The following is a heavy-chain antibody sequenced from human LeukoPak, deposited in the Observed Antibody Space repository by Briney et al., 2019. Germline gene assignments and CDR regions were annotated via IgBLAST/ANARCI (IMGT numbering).Heavy chain of an antibody. CDR2: IIPIFGTA. CDR3: AKGLVRFDPCFDL. V-gene: IGHV1-69*13. J-gene: IGHJ2*01. D-gene: IGHD6-6*01. CDR1: GGTFSSYA. Sequence: GASVKVSCKASGGTFSSYAISWVRQAPGQGLEWMGGIIPIFGTANYAQKFQGRVTITADESTSTAYMELSSLRSEDTAVYCCAKGLVRFDPCFDLWGRGTLVTVSS.